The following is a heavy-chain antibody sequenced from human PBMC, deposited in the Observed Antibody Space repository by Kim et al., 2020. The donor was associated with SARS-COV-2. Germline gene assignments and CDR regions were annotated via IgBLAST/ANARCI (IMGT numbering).Heavy chain of an antibody. CDR3: AREWESGSVPVCGD. V-gene: IGHV3-30*01. D-gene: IGHD1-26*01. J-gene: IGHJ4*02. Sequence: YADSVKGRFNISRDDSKNKVYLQMNSLKDEDTAVYYCAREWESGSVPVCGDWGQGTLVTVSS.